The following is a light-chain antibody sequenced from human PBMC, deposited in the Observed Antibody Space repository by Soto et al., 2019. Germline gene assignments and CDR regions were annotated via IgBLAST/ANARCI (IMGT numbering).Light chain of an antibody. CDR3: HQRSNWPPIN. V-gene: IGKV3-11*01. J-gene: IGKJ5*01. CDR1: QSVSSY. CDR2: DAS. Sequence: EIVLTQSPATLSLSPGERATLSCRASQSVSSYLAWYQQKPGQAPRLLIYDASNRATGIPARFSGSGSGTDFTLTISSLEPEDFAVYYCHQRSNWPPINLGQGTRLEIK.